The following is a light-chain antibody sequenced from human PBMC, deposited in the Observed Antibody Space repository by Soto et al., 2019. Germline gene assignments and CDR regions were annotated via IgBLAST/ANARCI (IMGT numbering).Light chain of an antibody. V-gene: IGLV2-14*01. CDR1: SGDVGGYNY. CDR2: EVS. J-gene: IGLJ1*01. Sequence: QSVLTQPASVSGSPGQSITISCTGTSGDVGGYNYVSWYQHHPGKAPKLIIYEVSNRPSGASNRFSGSKSGNTASLTISGLQADDEADYYCSSYTSSSTVVFGIGTKVTVL. CDR3: SSYTSSSTVV.